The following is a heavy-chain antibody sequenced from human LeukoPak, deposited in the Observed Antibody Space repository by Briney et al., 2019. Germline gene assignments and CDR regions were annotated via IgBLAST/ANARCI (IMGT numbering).Heavy chain of an antibody. D-gene: IGHD2-2*01. V-gene: IGHV1-2*06. J-gene: IGHJ6*03. Sequence: ASVKVSCKASGYTFTGYYIHWVRQAPGQGLEWMGRINPNSGGTNYAQKFQGRVTMTRDTSISTAYIELSRLRSDDTAVYYCARDGEYCSSTSCYGHYYYYMDAWGKGITVTVSS. CDR3: ARDGEYCSSTSCYGHYYYYMDA. CDR1: GYTFTGYY. CDR2: INPNSGGT.